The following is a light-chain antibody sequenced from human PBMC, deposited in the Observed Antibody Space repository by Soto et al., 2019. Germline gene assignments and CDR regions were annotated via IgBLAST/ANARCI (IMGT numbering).Light chain of an antibody. CDR2: DAS. Sequence: DLQMTQSPSSLSASVGDRVTITCRASQSISSYLNWYQQKPGKAPKLLIYDASNLETGVPSRFXGSGSGTDFTFTISSLQPEDIATYYCQQYDNLPGLTFGGGTKVEIK. J-gene: IGKJ4*01. V-gene: IGKV1-33*01. CDR1: QSISSY. CDR3: QQYDNLPGLT.